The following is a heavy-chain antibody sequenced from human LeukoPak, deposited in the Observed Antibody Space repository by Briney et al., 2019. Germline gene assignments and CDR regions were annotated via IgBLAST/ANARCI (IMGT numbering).Heavy chain of an antibody. J-gene: IGHJ4*02. D-gene: IGHD3-3*01. CDR2: IYYSGST. CDR1: GGSISSYY. CDR3: ARLSFWSGSLFDY. V-gene: IGHV4-59*01. Sequence: SETLSLTCTVSGGSISSYYWSWIRQPPGKGLEWIGYIYYSGSTNYNPSLKNRVTISVDTSKNQFSLKLSSVTAADTAVYYCARLSFWSGSLFDYWGQGTLVTVSS.